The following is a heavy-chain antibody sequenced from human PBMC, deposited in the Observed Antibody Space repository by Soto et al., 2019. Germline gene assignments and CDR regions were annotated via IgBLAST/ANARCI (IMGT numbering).Heavy chain of an antibody. CDR3: ARQPSIVVVPAAIPFDY. CDR2: IYYSGST. D-gene: IGHD2-2*02. Sequence: QLQLQESGPGLVKPSETLSLTCTVSGGSISSSSYYWGWIRQPPGKGLEWIGSIYYSGSTYYNPSLKSRVPISVDTSKNQFSLKLSSVTAADTAVYYCARQPSIVVVPAAIPFDYWGQGTLVTVSS. V-gene: IGHV4-39*01. CDR1: GGSISSSSYY. J-gene: IGHJ4*02.